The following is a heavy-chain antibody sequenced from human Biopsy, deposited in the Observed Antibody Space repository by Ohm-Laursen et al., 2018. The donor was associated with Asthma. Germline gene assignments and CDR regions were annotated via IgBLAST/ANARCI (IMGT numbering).Heavy chain of an antibody. D-gene: IGHD3-22*01. CDR3: ARARGYYDSRGYYRSFDY. CDR1: YGSITSGGYY. CDR2: IYYSGST. J-gene: IGHJ4*02. Sequence: SDTLSLTCTVSYGSITSGGYYWTWIRQHPGKGLEWIGFIYYSGSTYYNPSLKSRVSISIDTSKNQFSLKLSSVTAADTAVYYCARARGYYDSRGYYRSFDYWGQGTLVTVSS. V-gene: IGHV4-31*03.